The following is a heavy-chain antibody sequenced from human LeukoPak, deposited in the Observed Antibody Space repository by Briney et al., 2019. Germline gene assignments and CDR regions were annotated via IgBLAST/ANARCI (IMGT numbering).Heavy chain of an antibody. D-gene: IGHD4-11*01. CDR2: ISGSGDNT. CDR1: GFTFSSYA. J-gene: IGHJ4*02. CDR3: AKNRGNYYYFDY. V-gene: IGHV3-23*01. Sequence: GGTLRLSCAASGFTFSSYAMSWVRQAPGKGLEWVSAISGSGDNTYYADSVKDRFTISRDKSKNTLYLQMNSLGAEDTAVYYCAKNRGNYYYFDYWGQGTLVTVSS.